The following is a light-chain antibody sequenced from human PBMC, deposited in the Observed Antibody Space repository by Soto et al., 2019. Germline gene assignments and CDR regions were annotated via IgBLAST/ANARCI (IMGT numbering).Light chain of an antibody. Sequence: DIQLTQSPSSVAASVGDRVTITCRASQSVGSWLAWYQQKPGKPPQLLIYAASNLQSGVPSRFSGRGSGTYFTLTINSLQPEDSATYYCQQATSFPITFGQGTRLEIK. V-gene: IGKV1D-12*01. J-gene: IGKJ5*01. CDR2: AAS. CDR1: QSVGSW. CDR3: QQATSFPIT.